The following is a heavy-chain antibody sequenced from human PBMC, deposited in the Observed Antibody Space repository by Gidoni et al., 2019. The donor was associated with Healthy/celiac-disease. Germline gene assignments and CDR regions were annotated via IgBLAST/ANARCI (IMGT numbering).Heavy chain of an antibody. V-gene: IGHV4-34*01. Sequence: QVQLQQWGAGLLKPSETLSLTCAFYGGSFSGYYWSWIRQPPGKGLEWIGEINHSGSTNYNPSLKSRVTISVDTSKNQFSLKLSSVTAADTAVYYCARNYCSSTSCYYAGWFDPWGQGTLVTVSS. J-gene: IGHJ5*02. CDR3: ARNYCSSTSCYYAGWFDP. D-gene: IGHD2-2*01. CDR2: INHSGST. CDR1: GGSFSGYY.